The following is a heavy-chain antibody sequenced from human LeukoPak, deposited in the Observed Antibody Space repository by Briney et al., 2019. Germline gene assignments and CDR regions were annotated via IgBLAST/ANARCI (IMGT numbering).Heavy chain of an antibody. V-gene: IGHV4-61*02. CDR1: GASISSGLYY. Sequence: PSQTLSLTCSVSGASISSGLYYWNWIRQPAGRGLEWIGRIFESGKTNYTPSLKSRVTISVDTSKNQFSLKLRSVTAIDTAVYYCASSSWLRDANFDNWGQGTLVTVSS. CDR2: IFESGKT. CDR3: ASSSWLRDANFDN. J-gene: IGHJ4*02. D-gene: IGHD6-13*01.